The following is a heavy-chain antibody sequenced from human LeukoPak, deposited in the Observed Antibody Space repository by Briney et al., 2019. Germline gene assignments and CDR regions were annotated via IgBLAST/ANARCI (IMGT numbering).Heavy chain of an antibody. D-gene: IGHD3-22*01. CDR1: GFTFSSYG. V-gene: IGHV3-30*02. CDR3: ANSVVVINNQLDY. CDR2: IRYDGSNK. Sequence: GGSLRLSCAASGFTFSSYGMHWVRQAPGKGLEWVAFIRYDGSNKYYADSVKGRFTIARDNSKNTLYLQMNSLRAEDTAVYYCANSVVVINNQLDYWGQGTLVTVSS. J-gene: IGHJ4*02.